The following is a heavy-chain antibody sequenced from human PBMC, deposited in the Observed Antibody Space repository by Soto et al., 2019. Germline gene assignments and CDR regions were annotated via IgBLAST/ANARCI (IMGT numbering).Heavy chain of an antibody. CDR3: ARGLHWGSYYYYYMDV. CDR1: GYTFTRYD. CDR2: MNPNSGNT. Sequence: ASVKVSCKASGYTFTRYDINWVRQATGQGLEWMGWMNPNSGNTGYAQKFQGRVTMTRNTSISTAYMELSSLRSEDTAVYYCARGLHWGSYYYYYMDVWGKGTTVTVSS. D-gene: IGHD7-27*01. V-gene: IGHV1-8*01. J-gene: IGHJ6*03.